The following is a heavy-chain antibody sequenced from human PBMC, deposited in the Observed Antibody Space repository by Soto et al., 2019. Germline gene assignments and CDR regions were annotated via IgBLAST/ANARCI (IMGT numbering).Heavy chain of an antibody. D-gene: IGHD3-3*01. V-gene: IGHV4-39*01. CDR3: AKSLRFLEWVPPGDNWFDP. CDR2: IYYSGST. Sequence: SETLSLTCTVSGGSISISSYYWGWILHPPGKGLEWIGSIYYSGSTYYNPSLKSRVTISVDTSKNQFSLKLSSVAAADTAVYYCAKSLRFLEWVPPGDNWFDPWGQGTLVTVSS. CDR1: GGSISISSYY. J-gene: IGHJ5*02.